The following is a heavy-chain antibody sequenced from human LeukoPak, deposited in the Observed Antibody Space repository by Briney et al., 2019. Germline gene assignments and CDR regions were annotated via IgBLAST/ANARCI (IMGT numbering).Heavy chain of an antibody. CDR2: ISAYNGNT. Sequence: ASVKVSCKASGYTFTSYGISWVRQAPGQGLEWMGWISAYNGNTNYAQKLQGRVTMTTDTSTSTAYMELRSLRSDDTAVYYCARDRTKLNDFWSGYYFYYFDYWGQGTLVTVSS. J-gene: IGHJ4*02. V-gene: IGHV1-18*01. D-gene: IGHD3-3*01. CDR3: ARDRTKLNDFWSGYYFYYFDY. CDR1: GYTFTSYG.